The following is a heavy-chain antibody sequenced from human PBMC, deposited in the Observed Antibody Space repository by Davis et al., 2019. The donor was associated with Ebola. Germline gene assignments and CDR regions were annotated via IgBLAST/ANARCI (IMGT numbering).Heavy chain of an antibody. CDR2: ISGSGGST. Sequence: GESLKISCAASGFTFSSYAMSWVRQAPGKGLEWVSAISGSGGSTYYADSVKGRFTISRDNSKNTLYLQMDSLRAEDTAVYYCARDRGQAHYYYYGMDVWGQGTTVTVSS. J-gene: IGHJ6*02. CDR1: GFTFSSYA. D-gene: IGHD3/OR15-3a*01. V-gene: IGHV3-23*01. CDR3: ARDRGQAHYYYYGMDV.